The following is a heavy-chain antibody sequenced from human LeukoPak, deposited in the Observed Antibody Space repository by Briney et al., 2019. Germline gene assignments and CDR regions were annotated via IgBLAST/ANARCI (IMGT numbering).Heavy chain of an antibody. J-gene: IGHJ4*02. V-gene: IGHV4-34*01. Sequence: SETLSLTCAVYGGSFSGYYWSWIRQPPGKGLEWIGEINHSGSTNYDPSLKSRVTISVDTSKKQFSLKLSSVTAADTAVYYCVTYYFDSSGSKKNYWGQGTLVTVSS. CDR1: GGSFSGYY. CDR2: INHSGST. D-gene: IGHD3-22*01. CDR3: VTYYFDSSGSKKNY.